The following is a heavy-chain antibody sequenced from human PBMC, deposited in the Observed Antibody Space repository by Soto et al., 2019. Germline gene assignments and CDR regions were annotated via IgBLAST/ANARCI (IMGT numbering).Heavy chain of an antibody. Sequence: GASVKVSCKASGYTFSSYGIIWVRQAPGQGLEWMGWISAYNGNTNYAQKLQGRVTMTTDTSTSTAYMELRSLRSDDTAVYYCARGGVESGNYFELDYWGQGTLVTVSS. CDR3: ARGGVESGNYFELDY. V-gene: IGHV1-18*01. D-gene: IGHD3-22*01. J-gene: IGHJ4*02. CDR1: GYTFSSYG. CDR2: ISAYNGNT.